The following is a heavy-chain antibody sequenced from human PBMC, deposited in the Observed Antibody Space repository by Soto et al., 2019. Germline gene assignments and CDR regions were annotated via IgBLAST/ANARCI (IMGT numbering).Heavy chain of an antibody. CDR2: ISYDGSKK. Sequence: QMQLVESGGGVVHPGTSLRLSCAASRFAFVNFAIHWVRQAPGKGLEWVAVISYDGSKKFTSDSVRGRFTLSRENCDNTAFLHMSNLRIDDTAVYYCARDDYNVPFDLWGRGTLVSVSS. J-gene: IGHJ4*02. D-gene: IGHD4-4*01. V-gene: IGHV3-30*03. CDR1: RFAFVNFA. CDR3: ARDDYNVPFDL.